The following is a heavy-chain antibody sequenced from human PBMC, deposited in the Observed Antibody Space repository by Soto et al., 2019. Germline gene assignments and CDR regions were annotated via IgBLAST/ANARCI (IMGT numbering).Heavy chain of an antibody. J-gene: IGHJ4*02. CDR2: INSDGSST. CDR3: ASFGWLSTFDY. D-gene: IGHD3-22*01. Sequence: EVQLVESGGGLVQPGGSLRLSCAASGFTFSSYWMHWVRQAPGKGLVWVSRINSDGSSTSYADSVKGRVTISRDNAKNTLYLQMNSLRAEDTAVYYCASFGWLSTFDYWGQGTLVTVSS. V-gene: IGHV3-74*01. CDR1: GFTFSSYW.